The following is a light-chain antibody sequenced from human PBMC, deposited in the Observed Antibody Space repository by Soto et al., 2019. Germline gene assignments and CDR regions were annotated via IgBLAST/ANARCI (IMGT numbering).Light chain of an antibody. V-gene: IGKV2-30*01. CDR2: KVS. Sequence: DVVMTQSPLSLPVTLGQPASISCRSSHSVLYSDGNNYLNWFHQRPGQPPRCLISKVSHRDSGVPDRFSCSGSDTDFILNISRVDAPDVAVYYFLQGTDWPHSFGQGTKREI. CDR3: LQGTDWPHS. CDR1: HSVLYSDGNNY. J-gene: IGKJ2*01.